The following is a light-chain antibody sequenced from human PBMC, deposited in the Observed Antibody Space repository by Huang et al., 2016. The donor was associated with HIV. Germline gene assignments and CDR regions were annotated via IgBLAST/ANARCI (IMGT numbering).Light chain of an antibody. Sequence: EIVMTQSPATLSVSPGEGATLSCRASQTVSSNLAWYQQKPGQAPRLLIYGTSTRASGGPDRFRGSGSGTEFTLTISSLQSEDFALYYCQQYNNRPPWTFGQGTKV. J-gene: IGKJ1*01. CDR1: QTVSSN. V-gene: IGKV3-15*01. CDR2: GTS. CDR3: QQYNNRPPWT.